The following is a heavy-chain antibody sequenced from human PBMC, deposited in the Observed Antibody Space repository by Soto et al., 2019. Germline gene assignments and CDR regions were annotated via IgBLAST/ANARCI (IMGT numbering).Heavy chain of an antibody. Sequence: SLRLSCAASGFPFSDYYMSWIRQAPGKGLEWVSYISSSSSYTNYADSVKGRFTISRDNAKNSLYLQMNSLRAEDTAVYYCATANYYDRTGTSAFDIWGQGTMVTVS. CDR1: GFPFSDYY. D-gene: IGHD3-22*01. J-gene: IGHJ3*02. V-gene: IGHV3-11*06. CDR3: ATANYYDRTGTSAFDI. CDR2: ISSSSSYT.